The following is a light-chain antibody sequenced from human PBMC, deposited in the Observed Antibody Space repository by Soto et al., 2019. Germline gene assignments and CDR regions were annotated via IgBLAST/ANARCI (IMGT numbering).Light chain of an antibody. CDR1: NSDVGNYKY. CDR2: DVS. CDR3: CSYAGYYSWV. V-gene: IGLV2-11*01. Sequence: ALTQPRSVSGSPGQSVTISCTGTNSDVGNYKYVSWYQQHPGKAPKLIIYDVSERPSGVPDRISGSKSGNTASLTISGLQAEDEADYYCCSYAGYYSWVFGGGTKLTVL. J-gene: IGLJ3*02.